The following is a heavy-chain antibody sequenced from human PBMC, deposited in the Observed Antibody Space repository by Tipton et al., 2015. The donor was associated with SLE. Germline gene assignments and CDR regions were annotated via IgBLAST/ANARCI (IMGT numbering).Heavy chain of an antibody. V-gene: IGHV4-39*07. D-gene: IGHD6-19*01. CDR2: IYYSGST. CDR1: GGSISSSSYY. J-gene: IGHJ4*02. CDR3: ARGLEVAGTYFDY. Sequence: TLSLTCTVSGGSISSSSYYWGWIRQPPGKGLEWIGSIYYSGSTYYNPSLKSRVTISVDTSKNQFSLKLSSVTAADTAVYYCARGLEVAGTYFDYWGQGTLVTVSS.